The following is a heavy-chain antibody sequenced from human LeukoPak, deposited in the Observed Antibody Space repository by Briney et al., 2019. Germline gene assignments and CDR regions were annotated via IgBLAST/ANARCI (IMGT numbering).Heavy chain of an antibody. D-gene: IGHD6-13*01. CDR1: GDSISTRTYY. J-gene: IGHJ5*02. CDR3: ARQPDSSSWYLGWFDP. Sequence: SETLSLTCAVSGDSISTRTYYWGWIRQPPGKGLEWIGIIYYSGSTYYNPSLKRRVTISLDTSKNQFSLKVNSVTAADTAVYYCARQPDSSSWYLGWFDPWGQGTLVTVSS. CDR2: IYYSGST. V-gene: IGHV4-39*01.